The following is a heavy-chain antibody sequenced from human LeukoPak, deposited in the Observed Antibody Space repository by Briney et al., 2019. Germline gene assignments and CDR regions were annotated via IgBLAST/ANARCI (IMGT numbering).Heavy chain of an antibody. CDR3: AKDRHYYDSSGYRSYYFDY. CDR2: ISYDGSNK. D-gene: IGHD3-22*01. V-gene: IGHV3-30*18. CDR1: GFTFSSYG. Sequence: GGSLRLSCAASGFTFSSYGMHWVRQAPGKGLEWVAVISYDGSNKYYADSVKGRFTISRDNSKNTLYPQMNSLRAEDTAVYYCAKDRHYYDSSGYRSYYFDYWGQGTLVTVSS. J-gene: IGHJ4*02.